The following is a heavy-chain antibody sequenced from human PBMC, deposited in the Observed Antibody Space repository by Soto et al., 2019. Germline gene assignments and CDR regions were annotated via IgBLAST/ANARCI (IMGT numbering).Heavy chain of an antibody. CDR1: GGTFSSYA. CDR2: IIPIFGTA. CDR3: ARVGAYSGYDRTSQEPEVDY. V-gene: IGHV1-69*13. D-gene: IGHD5-12*01. J-gene: IGHJ4*02. Sequence: SVKVSCKASGGTFSSYAISWVRQAPGQGLEWMGGIIPIFGTANYAQKFQGRVTITADESTSTAYMELSSLRSEDTAVYYCARVGAYSGYDRTSQEPEVDYWGQGTLVTVSS.